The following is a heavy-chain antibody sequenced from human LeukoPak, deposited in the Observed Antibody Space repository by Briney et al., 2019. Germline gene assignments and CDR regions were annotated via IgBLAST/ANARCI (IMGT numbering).Heavy chain of an antibody. D-gene: IGHD5-24*01. J-gene: IGHJ3*02. CDR1: GGSISSSSYY. CDR2: IYYSGST. V-gene: IGHV4-39*07. CDR3: ARGEMATSKEDAFDI. Sequence: SETLSLTCTVSGGSISSSSYYWGWIRQPPGKGLEWIGSIYYSGSTYYNPSLKSRVTISVDTSKNQFSLKLSSVTAADTAVYYCARGEMATSKEDAFDIWGQGTMVTVSS.